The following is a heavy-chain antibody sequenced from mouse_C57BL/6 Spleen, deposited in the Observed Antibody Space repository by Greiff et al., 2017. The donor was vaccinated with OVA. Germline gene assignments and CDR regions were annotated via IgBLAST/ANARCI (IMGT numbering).Heavy chain of an antibody. J-gene: IGHJ4*01. CDR3: ARAYYSPAMDY. CDR2: INPSSGYT. D-gene: IGHD2-12*01. V-gene: IGHV1-4*01. Sequence: QVQLKQSGADLARPGASVKMSCKASGYTFTSYTMHWVKQRPGQGLEWIGYINPSSGYTKYNQKFKDKATLTADKSSSTAYMQLSSLTSEDSAVYYCARAYYSPAMDYWGQGTSVTVSS. CDR1: GYTFTSYT.